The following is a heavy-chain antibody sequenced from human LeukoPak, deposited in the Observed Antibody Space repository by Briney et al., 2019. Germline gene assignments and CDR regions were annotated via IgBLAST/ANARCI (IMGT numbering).Heavy chain of an antibody. J-gene: IGHJ3*02. D-gene: IGHD3-22*01. V-gene: IGHV3-21*01. CDR1: GFTFSSYG. Sequence: GGSLRLSCAASGFTFSSYGINWVRQAPGKGLEWVSSISSSSSYIYYADSVKGRFTISRDNAKNSLYLQMNSLRAEDTAVYYCARDAPDYYDSSGQDAFDIWGQGTMVTVSS. CDR3: ARDAPDYYDSSGQDAFDI. CDR2: ISSSSSYI.